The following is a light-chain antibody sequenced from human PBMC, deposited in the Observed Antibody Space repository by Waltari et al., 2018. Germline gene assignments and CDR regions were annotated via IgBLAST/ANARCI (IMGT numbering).Light chain of an antibody. CDR2: KGK. CDR3: SLYMGGGIWV. CDR1: SGSLSPTSY. J-gene: IGLJ3*02. V-gene: IGLV8-61*01. Sequence: QTVVTQEPSLSVSPGGTVTLTCTLSSGSLSPTSYATWYQHTPGQGTRPSLYKGKSGAFGVPDRFSGSILGNKAALTITGAQADDECDYYCSLYMGGGIWVFGGGTKLTVL.